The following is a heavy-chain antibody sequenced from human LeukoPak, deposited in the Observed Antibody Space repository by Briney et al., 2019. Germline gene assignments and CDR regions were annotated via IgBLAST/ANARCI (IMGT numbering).Heavy chain of an antibody. CDR1: GFTFSSYG. CDR2: ISSDGSHK. J-gene: IGHJ4*02. V-gene: IGHV3-30*18. Sequence: GGSLRLSCAASGFTFSSYGMHWVRQAPGTGLEWVAVISSDGSHKYYADSVKGRLTISRDNSKNTLYLQMNSLRAEDTAVYYCAKVAVGGTIHYFDYWGQGTLVTVSS. D-gene: IGHD1-26*01. CDR3: AKVAVGGTIHYFDY.